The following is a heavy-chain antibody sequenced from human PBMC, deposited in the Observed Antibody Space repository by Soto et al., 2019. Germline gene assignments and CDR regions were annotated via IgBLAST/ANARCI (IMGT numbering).Heavy chain of an antibody. V-gene: IGHV3-23*01. J-gene: IGHJ4*02. D-gene: IGHD4-17*01. CDR1: GFTFANYP. CDR3: AKESMPEHYGDTLFDY. Sequence: DVQLLESGGGLVQPGGSLSLFCEASGFTFANYPRSWVRQAPGKGLEWVATLSAGRRAYYTDSVKGRFPIAKDFSTNKLHRQARSLRADDTAVYYCAKESMPEHYGDTLFDYWGQGTRVTVSS. CDR2: LSAGRRA.